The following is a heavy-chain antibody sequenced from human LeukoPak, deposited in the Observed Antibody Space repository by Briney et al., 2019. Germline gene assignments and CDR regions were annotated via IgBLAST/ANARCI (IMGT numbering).Heavy chain of an antibody. D-gene: IGHD6-6*01. Sequence: TGGSLRLSCAASGLTFSNYAMSWVRQAPGKGLEWVSAISGSGGSTYYADSVKGRFTISRDNSKNTLYLQMNSLRVEDTAVYYCARGSNSSSPWGQGTLVTVSS. CDR1: GLTFSNYA. V-gene: IGHV3-23*01. CDR2: ISGSGGST. J-gene: IGHJ4*02. CDR3: ARGSNSSSP.